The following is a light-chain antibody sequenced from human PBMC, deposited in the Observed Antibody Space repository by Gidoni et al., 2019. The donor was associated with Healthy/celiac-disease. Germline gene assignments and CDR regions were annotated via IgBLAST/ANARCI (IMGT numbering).Light chain of an antibody. J-gene: IGLJ3*02. V-gene: IGLV2-11*01. CDR2: DVS. Sequence: QSALTQPRSVSGSPGQSVTISCTGTSSDVGGYNYVHWYQQHTGKAPKLMIYDVSKRPSGVPDRFSGSKSGNTASLTISGLQAEDEADYYCCSYAGSYTWVFGGGTKLTVL. CDR3: CSYAGSYTWV. CDR1: SSDVGGYNY.